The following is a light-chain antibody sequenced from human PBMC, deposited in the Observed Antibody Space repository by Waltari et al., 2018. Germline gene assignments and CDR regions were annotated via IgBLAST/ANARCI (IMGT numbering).Light chain of an antibody. V-gene: IGLV2-14*03. CDR1: SSDIGGYDY. Sequence: QSALTQPASVSGSPGQSITISCAGTSSDIGGYDYVSWYQQHPGIAPKLIIYDVTNRPSGISNRCSGSKSGYTASLTISGLQADDEADYYCTSYTRKHTWVFGGGTKLTVL. CDR3: TSYTRKHTWV. CDR2: DVT. J-gene: IGLJ3*02.